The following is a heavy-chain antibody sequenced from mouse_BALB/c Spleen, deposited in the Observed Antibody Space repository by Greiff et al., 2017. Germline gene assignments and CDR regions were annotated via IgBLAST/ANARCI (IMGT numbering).Heavy chain of an antibody. CDR1: GFTFSSFG. CDR2: ISSGSSTI. V-gene: IGHV5-17*02. CDR3: ARGTLTTATYAMDY. Sequence: EVQVVESGGGLVQPGGSRKLSCAASGFTFSSFGMHWVRQAPEKGLEWVAYISSGSSTIYYADTVKGRFTISRDNPKNTLFLQMTSLRSEDTAMYYCARGTLTTATYAMDYWGQGTSVTVSS. J-gene: IGHJ4*01. D-gene: IGHD1-2*01.